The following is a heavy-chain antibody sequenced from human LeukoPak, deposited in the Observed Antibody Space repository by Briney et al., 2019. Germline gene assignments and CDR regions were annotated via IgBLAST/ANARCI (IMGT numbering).Heavy chain of an antibody. J-gene: IGHJ4*02. V-gene: IGHV3-48*02. D-gene: IGHD2-15*01. CDR2: ISSSISTA. CDR1: GFTFSCYS. CDR3: ARGCSPGTCSPFDY. Sequence: GGSLRLSCVASGFTFSCYSLNWVRRAPGKGLVWVSYISSSISTAYYAASVRGRFTISRDNAKNSLYLQMNSLRDEDTAVYYCARGCSPGTCSPFDYWGQGTLVTVSS.